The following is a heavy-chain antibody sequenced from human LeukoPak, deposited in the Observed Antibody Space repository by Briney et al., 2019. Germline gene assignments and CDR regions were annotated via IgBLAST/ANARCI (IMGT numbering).Heavy chain of an antibody. CDR3: ASPSYDILTGFFQSAFDI. CDR2: IYYSGSA. D-gene: IGHD3-9*01. V-gene: IGHV4-39*07. J-gene: IGHJ3*02. CDR1: GGSISSSSYY. Sequence: TSETLSLTCTVSGGSISSSSYYWGWIRQPPGKGLEWIGSIYYSGSAYYNPSLKSRVTISVDTSKNQFSLKVTSVTAADTAVYYCASPSYDILTGFFQSAFDIWGQGTMVTVSS.